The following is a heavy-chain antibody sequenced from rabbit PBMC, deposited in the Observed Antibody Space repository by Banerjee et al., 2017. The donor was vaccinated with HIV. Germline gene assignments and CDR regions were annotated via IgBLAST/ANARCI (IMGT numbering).Heavy chain of an antibody. Sequence: EESGGDLVKPVGSLTLTCTASGFSFSNSYWICWVRQAPGKGLEWIACIYAGVSGSTWYASWVNGRFTITSNTNQNTVDLKMTSLTAADTATYFCARGGDDEWWYAFDLWGPGTLVTVS. J-gene: IGHJ4*01. D-gene: IGHD2-1*01. V-gene: IGHV1S45*01. CDR1: GFSFSNSYW. CDR3: ARGGDDEWWYAFDL. CDR2: IYAGVSGST.